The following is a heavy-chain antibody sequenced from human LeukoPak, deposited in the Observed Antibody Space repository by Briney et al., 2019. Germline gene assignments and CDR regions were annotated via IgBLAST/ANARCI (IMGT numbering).Heavy chain of an antibody. CDR1: GFTFSSYV. CDR3: ARGPHGVDY. J-gene: IGHJ4*02. CDR2: ISGSGGST. Sequence: GGSLRLSCAASGFTFSSYVMSWVRQAPGKGLEWVSGISGSGGSTYYAGSVTGRFTISRDNAKNSLYLQMNSLRDEDTAVYYCARGPHGVDYWGQGTLVTVSS. V-gene: IGHV3-23*01.